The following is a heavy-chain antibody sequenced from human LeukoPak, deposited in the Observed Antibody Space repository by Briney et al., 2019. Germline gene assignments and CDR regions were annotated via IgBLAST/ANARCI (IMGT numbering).Heavy chain of an antibody. CDR2: INPNSGGT. D-gene: IGHD2-2*01. V-gene: IGHV1-2*02. Sequence: ASVKVSCKASGYTFTSYGISWVRQAPGQGLEWMGWINPNSGGTNYAQKFQGRVTMTRDTSISTAYMELSRLRSDDTAVYYCAIVVVPAYWFDPWGQGTLVTVSS. CDR1: GYTFTSYG. J-gene: IGHJ5*02. CDR3: AIVVVPAYWFDP.